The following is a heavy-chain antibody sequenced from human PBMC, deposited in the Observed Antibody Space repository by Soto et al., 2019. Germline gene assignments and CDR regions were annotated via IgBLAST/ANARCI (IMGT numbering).Heavy chain of an antibody. CDR3: ARVRLGYYYYMDV. J-gene: IGHJ6*03. CDR1: GGSISSGGYY. CDR2: IYYSGST. V-gene: IGHV4-31*03. Sequence: QVQLQESGPGLVKPSQTLSLTCTVSGGSISSGGYYWSWIRRHPGKGLEWIGYIYYSGSTYYNPSLKSRATMSLDTSKNQFSLKLSSVTAADTAVYYCARVRLGYYYYMDVWGKGTTVTVSS. D-gene: IGHD6-19*01.